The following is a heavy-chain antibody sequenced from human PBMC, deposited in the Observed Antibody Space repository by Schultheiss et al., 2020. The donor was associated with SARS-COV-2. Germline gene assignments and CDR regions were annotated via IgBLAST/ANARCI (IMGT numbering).Heavy chain of an antibody. V-gene: IGHV3-21*01. D-gene: IGHD3-22*01. CDR3: ARDCVSSGYPNDAFDI. CDR1: GFTFDDYG. CDR2: ISSSSSYI. J-gene: IGHJ3*02. Sequence: GESLKISCTASGFTFDDYGMHWVRQAPGKGLEWVSSISSSSSYIYYADSVKGRFTISRDNAKNSLYLQMNSLRAEDTAVYYCARDCVSSGYPNDAFDIWGQGTMVTVSS.